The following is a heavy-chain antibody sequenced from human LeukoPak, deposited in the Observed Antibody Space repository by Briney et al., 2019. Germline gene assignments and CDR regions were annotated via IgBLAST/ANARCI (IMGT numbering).Heavy chain of an antibody. D-gene: IGHD6-19*01. CDR2: IIPILGIA. CDR3: ARDRLGPNWYFDL. Sequence: SVKVSCEASGGTFSSYAISWVRQAPGQGHEWMGRIIPILGIANYAQKFQGRVTITADKSTSTAYMELSSLRSEDTAVYYCARDRLGPNWYFDLWGRGTLVTVSS. CDR1: GGTFSSYA. V-gene: IGHV1-69*04. J-gene: IGHJ2*01.